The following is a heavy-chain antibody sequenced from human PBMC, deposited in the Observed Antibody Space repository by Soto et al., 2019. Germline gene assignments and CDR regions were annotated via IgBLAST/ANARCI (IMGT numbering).Heavy chain of an antibody. D-gene: IGHD3-3*01. CDR3: ERGVVRFLEWLSDFDY. CDR1: GGSFSGYY. V-gene: IGHV4-34*01. J-gene: IGHJ4*02. CDR2: INHSGST. Sequence: PSETLSLTCAVYGGSFSGYYWSWIRQPPGKGLEWIGEINHSGSTNYNPSLKSRVTISVDTSKNQFSLKLSSVTAADTAVYYCERGVVRFLEWLSDFDYWGQGTLVTVSS.